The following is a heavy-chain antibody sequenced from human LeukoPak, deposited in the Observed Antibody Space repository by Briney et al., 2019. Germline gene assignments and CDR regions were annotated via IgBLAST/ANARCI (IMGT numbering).Heavy chain of an antibody. J-gene: IGHJ4*02. CDR3: AKSPPRCSGGSCYGY. D-gene: IGHD2-15*01. CDR1: GFTFSSFA. CDR2: ISGSGGKT. Sequence: TGGSLRLSCAASGFTFSSFALSWVRQAPGKGLEWISGISGSGGKTDYADSVKGRFTISRDNSKNTLYLQMSSLRADDMALYYCAKSPPRCSGGSCYGYWGQGTLVTVSS. V-gene: IGHV3-23*01.